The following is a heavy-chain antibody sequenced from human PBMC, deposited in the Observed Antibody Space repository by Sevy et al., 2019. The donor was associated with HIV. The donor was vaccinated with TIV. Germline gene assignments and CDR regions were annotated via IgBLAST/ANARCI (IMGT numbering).Heavy chain of an antibody. Sequence: GGSLRLSCAASGFMFSNYWMSWVRQAPGKGLEWVANIKQDGSEKYYVDSVKGRFSISRDNAKKSLYLQMNSLRAEDTAVYYCAVDVVVNDVAFDYWGQGILVTVSS. D-gene: IGHD2-15*01. CDR3: AVDVVVNDVAFDY. V-gene: IGHV3-7*01. CDR2: IKQDGSEK. J-gene: IGHJ4*02. CDR1: GFMFSNYW.